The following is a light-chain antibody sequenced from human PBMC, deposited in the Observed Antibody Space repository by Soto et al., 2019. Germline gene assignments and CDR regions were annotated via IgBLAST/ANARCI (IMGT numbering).Light chain of an antibody. CDR3: QQRFNWQVT. CDR2: DAS. CDR1: QSINNY. V-gene: IGKV3-11*01. J-gene: IGKJ5*01. Sequence: EIVLTQSPVTLSLSPGERSTLSFMASQSINNYLAWYQQKPGQAPRLLIYDASNRATGIPARFSGSGSGTDFTLTISSLEPEDFAVYYCQQRFNWQVTFGQGTRLENK.